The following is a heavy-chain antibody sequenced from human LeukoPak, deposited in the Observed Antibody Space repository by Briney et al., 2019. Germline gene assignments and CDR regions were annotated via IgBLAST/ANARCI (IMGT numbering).Heavy chain of an antibody. V-gene: IGHV1-18*01. CDR3: ARQLRWDQYYFDY. CDR2: ISAYNGDT. J-gene: IGHJ4*02. CDR1: GYTFTCYG. Sequence: ASVKVSCKASGYTFTCYGISWVRQAPRQGLEWMGWISAYNGDTKYALNLQGRVTMTTDTSTSTAYMELRSLRSDDTAVYYCARQLRWDQYYFDYWGQGTLVTVSS. D-gene: IGHD4-23*01.